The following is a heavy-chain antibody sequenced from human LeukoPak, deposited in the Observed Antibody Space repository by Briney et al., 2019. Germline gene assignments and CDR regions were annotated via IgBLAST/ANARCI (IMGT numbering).Heavy chain of an antibody. Sequence: ASVKVSCKASGYTFTGYYMHWVRQAPGQGLEWMGWINPNSGGTNYAQKFQGRVTMTRDTSINTAYMELSSLKSDDTAVYFCARAVTGTGFDYWGQGTLVTVSS. D-gene: IGHD6-19*01. CDR2: INPNSGGT. V-gene: IGHV1-2*02. J-gene: IGHJ4*02. CDR3: ARAVTGTGFDY. CDR1: GYTFTGYY.